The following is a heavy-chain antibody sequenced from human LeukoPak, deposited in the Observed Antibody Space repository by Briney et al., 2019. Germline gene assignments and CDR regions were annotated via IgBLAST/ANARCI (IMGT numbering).Heavy chain of an antibody. D-gene: IGHD5/OR15-5a*01. Sequence: GESLKISCKSSGYSFTSYWIGWVRQMPGKGLEWMGIIYPGDSDTRYSPSFQGQVTISADKSISTAYLQWSSLKASDTAMYYCARGANVVSTNYGMDVWGQGTTVTVSS. CDR1: GYSFTSYW. CDR2: IYPGDSDT. V-gene: IGHV5-51*01. CDR3: ARGANVVSTNYGMDV. J-gene: IGHJ6*02.